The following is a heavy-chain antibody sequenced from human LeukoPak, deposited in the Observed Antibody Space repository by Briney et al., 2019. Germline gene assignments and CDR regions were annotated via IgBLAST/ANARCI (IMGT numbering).Heavy chain of an antibody. CDR3: AREDSSGYFDY. J-gene: IGHJ4*02. V-gene: IGHV3-33*08. Sequence: GGSLRLSCAASGFTFSTYSMHWVRQAPGKGLEWVAVIWYDGSNKYYADSVKGRFTISRDNSKNTLYLQMNSLRAEDTAVYYCAREDSSGYFDYWGQGTLVTVSS. D-gene: IGHD3-22*01. CDR2: IWYDGSNK. CDR1: GFTFSTYS.